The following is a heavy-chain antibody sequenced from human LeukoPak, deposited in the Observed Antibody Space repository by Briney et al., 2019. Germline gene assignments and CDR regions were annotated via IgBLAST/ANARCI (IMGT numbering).Heavy chain of an antibody. CDR2: LVNPFDTA. Sequence: SVKVSCKASGGTFIGYALSWVRQPPAQGVEGRGGLVNPFDTAHYAQHFQGGVTITTDESTNPAYLELSSVRYEDTAVYYCARSPRPPYCASTTCDGACFDFWVQGTVVTVSS. CDR1: GGTFIGYA. J-gene: IGHJ4*02. CDR3: ARSPRPPYCASTTCDGACFDF. D-gene: IGHD2-2*01. V-gene: IGHV1-69*05.